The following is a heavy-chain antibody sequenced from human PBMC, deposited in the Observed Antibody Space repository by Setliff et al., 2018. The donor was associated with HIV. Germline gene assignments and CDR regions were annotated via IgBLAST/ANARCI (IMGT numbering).Heavy chain of an antibody. CDR2: INHSGST. J-gene: IGHJ3*01. CDR1: GGSFSGYY. CDR3: ASPWGTHDAFDL. V-gene: IGHV4-34*01. D-gene: IGHD7-27*01. Sequence: PSETLSLTCAVYGGSFSGYYWSWIRQPPGKGLECIGEINHSGSTYYNPSLKSRVTISVDTSKNQFSLKLSSVTAADTAVYYCASPWGTHDAFDLWGQGTVVTVSS.